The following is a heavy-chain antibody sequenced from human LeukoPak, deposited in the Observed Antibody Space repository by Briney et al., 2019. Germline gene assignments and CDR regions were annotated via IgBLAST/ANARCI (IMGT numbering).Heavy chain of an antibody. Sequence: GRSLRLSCAASGFTFSSYGMHWVRQAPGKGLEWVAVISYDGSNKYYADSVKGRFTISRDNSKNTLYLQMNSLRAEDTAVYYCARASFGVGATYDYWGQGTLVTVSS. CDR3: ARASFGVGATYDY. J-gene: IGHJ4*02. CDR1: GFTFSSYG. V-gene: IGHV3-30*03. CDR2: ISYDGSNK. D-gene: IGHD1-26*01.